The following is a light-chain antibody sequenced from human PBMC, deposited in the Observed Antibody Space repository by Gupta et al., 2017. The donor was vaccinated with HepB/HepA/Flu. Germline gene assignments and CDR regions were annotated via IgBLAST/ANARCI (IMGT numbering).Light chain of an antibody. J-gene: IGKJ1*01. CDR3: QQYGSSPT. V-gene: IGKV3-20*01. Sequence: EIVLTQSPGTLSLSPGERATLSRRASQSVSSSYLAWYQQKPGQAPRLLIYGASSRATAIPARFRGSGSGTDFTLTISRLEPEDFAVYYCQQYGSSPTFGQGTKVEIK. CDR2: GAS. CDR1: QSVSSSY.